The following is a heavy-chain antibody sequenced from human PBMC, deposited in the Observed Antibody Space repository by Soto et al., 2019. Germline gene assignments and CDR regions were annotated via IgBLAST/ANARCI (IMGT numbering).Heavy chain of an antibody. CDR2: IYHSGST. CDR1: GYSISSGYY. CDR3: YGSGSYRGRFDY. V-gene: IGHV4-38-2*01. J-gene: IGHJ4*02. D-gene: IGHD3-10*01. Sequence: SETLSLTCADSGYSISSGYYWGWIRQPPGKGLEWIGSIYHSGSTYYNPSLKSRVTISVDTSKNQFSLKLSSVTAADTAVYYCYGSGSYRGRFDYLGQGTLVTVSS.